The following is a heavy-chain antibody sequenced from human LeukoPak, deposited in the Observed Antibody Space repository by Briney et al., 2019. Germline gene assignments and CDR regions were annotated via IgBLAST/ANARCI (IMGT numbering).Heavy chain of an antibody. CDR1: GGSISSSSYY. D-gene: IGHD2-2*01. CDR2: IYYSGST. CDR3: ARVHNCSSTSCYVSYYYGMDV. Sequence: SETLSLTCTVSGGSISSSSYYWGWIRQPPGKGLEWIGSIYYSGSTYYNPSLKSRVTISVDTSKNQFSLKLSSVTAVDTAVYYCARVHNCSSTSCYVSYYYGMDVWGQGTTVTVSS. J-gene: IGHJ6*02. V-gene: IGHV4-39*07.